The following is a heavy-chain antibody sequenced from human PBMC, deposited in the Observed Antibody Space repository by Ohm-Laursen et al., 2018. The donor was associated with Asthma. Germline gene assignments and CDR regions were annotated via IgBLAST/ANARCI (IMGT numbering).Heavy chain of an antibody. Sequence: SVKVSCKSSGGTFSSYAISWVRQAPGQGLEWMGGIIPIFGTANYAQKFQGRVTITADESTSTAYMELSSLRSEDTAVYYCARAWGRRTTLIPRHVLGSYSGRDVGGQGTRVPVS. D-gene: IGHD4-17*01. CDR3: ARAWGRRTTLIPRHVLGSYSGRDV. V-gene: IGHV1-69*13. CDR1: GGTFSSYA. J-gene: IGHJ6*02. CDR2: IIPIFGTA.